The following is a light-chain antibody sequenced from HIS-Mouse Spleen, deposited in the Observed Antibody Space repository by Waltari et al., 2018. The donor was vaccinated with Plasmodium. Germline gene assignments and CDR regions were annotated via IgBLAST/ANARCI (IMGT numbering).Light chain of an antibody. J-gene: IGLJ2*01. Sequence: QSALTQPRSVSGSPGQSVTISCPGTTSDVGGYNYVSGYQQHPGKAPKLRIYDVSKRRAGVPDLFSGSKCGNRASVTFSGLQAEDEADYYCCSYAGSYTVVFGGGTKLTVL. V-gene: IGLV2-11*01. CDR1: TSDVGGYNY. CDR3: CSYAGSYTVV. CDR2: DVS.